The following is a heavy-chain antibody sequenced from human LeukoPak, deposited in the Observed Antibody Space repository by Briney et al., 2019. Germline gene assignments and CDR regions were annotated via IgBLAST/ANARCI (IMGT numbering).Heavy chain of an antibody. CDR3: ARGTATTVVTPEYAFDI. CDR1: RYTFTSYY. J-gene: IGHJ3*02. V-gene: IGHV1-46*01. CDR2: INPSGGST. Sequence: GASVKVSCKASRYTFTSYYMHWVRQAPGQGLEWMGIINPSGGSTTYAQMFQGRVTMTRDTSTSTVYMELSSLRSEDTAVYYCARGTATTVVTPEYAFDIWGQGTMVTVSS. D-gene: IGHD4-23*01.